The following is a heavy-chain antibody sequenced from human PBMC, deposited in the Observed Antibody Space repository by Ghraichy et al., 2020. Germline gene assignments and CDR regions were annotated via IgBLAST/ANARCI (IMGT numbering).Heavy chain of an antibody. V-gene: IGHV3-7*01. CDR2: IKQDGSEK. Sequence: GGSLRLSCAASGFTFSSYWMSWVRQAPGKGLEWVANIKQDGSEKYYVDSVKGRFTISRDNAKNSLYLQMNSLRAEDTAVYYCARVTGGYYSHFDYWGQGTLVTVSS. J-gene: IGHJ4*02. CDR3: ARVTGGYYSHFDY. CDR1: GFTFSSYW. D-gene: IGHD3-22*01.